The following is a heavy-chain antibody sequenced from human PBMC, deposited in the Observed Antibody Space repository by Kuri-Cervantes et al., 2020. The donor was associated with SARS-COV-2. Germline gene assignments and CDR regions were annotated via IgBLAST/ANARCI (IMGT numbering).Heavy chain of an antibody. D-gene: IGHD6-19*01. Sequence: ASVKVSCKVSGYTLTELSMHWVRQAPGKGLEWMGGFDPEDGETIYAQKFQGRVTMTEDTSTDTAYMGLSSLRSEDTAMYYCATTPYSSGWTDYYFDYWGQGTRVTVSS. CDR1: GYTLTELS. J-gene: IGHJ4*02. V-gene: IGHV1-24*01. CDR3: ATTPYSSGWTDYYFDY. CDR2: FDPEDGET.